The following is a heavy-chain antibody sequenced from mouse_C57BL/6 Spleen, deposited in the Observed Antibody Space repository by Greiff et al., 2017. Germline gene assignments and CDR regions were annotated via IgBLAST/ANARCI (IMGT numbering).Heavy chain of an antibody. J-gene: IGHJ2*01. CDR1: GYTFTSYW. D-gene: IGHD3-2*02. V-gene: IGHV1-59*01. Sequence: QVQLQQPGAELVRPGTSVKLSCKASGYTFTSYWMHWVKQRPGQGLEWIGVIDPSDSYTNYNQKFKGKATLTVDTSSSTACMQLSSLTSEDSAVYYCARTTTAQPYYFDYWGQGTTLTVSS. CDR2: IDPSDSYT. CDR3: ARTTTAQPYYFDY.